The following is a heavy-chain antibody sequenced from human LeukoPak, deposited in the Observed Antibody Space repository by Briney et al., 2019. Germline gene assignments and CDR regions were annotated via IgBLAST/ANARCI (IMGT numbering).Heavy chain of an antibody. J-gene: IGHJ3*02. CDR2: IYSIGST. D-gene: IGHD5-18*01. CDR3: ARSDGYGLVGI. V-gene: IGHV4-39*07. Sequence: SETLSLTCRVSGASLNSGSNYWGWIRQHPGKTLEWIGSIYSIGSTYYNPSLKSRVIIMIDTPKNHFSLALSSVTAADTAVYYCARSDGYGLVGIWGQGTMVTVSS. CDR1: GASLNSGSNY.